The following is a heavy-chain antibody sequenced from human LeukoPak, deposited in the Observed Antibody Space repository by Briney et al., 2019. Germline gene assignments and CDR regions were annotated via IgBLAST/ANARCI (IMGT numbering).Heavy chain of an antibody. D-gene: IGHD2-2*02. CDR2: ISSSSSYI. Sequence: GGSLRLSCAASGFTFSSYSMNWVRQAPGKGLEWVSSISSSSSYIYYADPVKGRFTISRDNAKNSLYLQMNSLRAEDTAVYYCARARYCSSTSCYTAALFGDVWGKGTTVTVSS. CDR1: GFTFSSYS. CDR3: ARARYCSSTSCYTAALFGDV. V-gene: IGHV3-21*01. J-gene: IGHJ6*04.